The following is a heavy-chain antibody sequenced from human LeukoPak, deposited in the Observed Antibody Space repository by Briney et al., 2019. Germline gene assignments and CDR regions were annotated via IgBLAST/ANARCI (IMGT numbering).Heavy chain of an antibody. CDR3: AKDPLYDSSGPDAFDI. V-gene: IGHV3-23*01. CDR2: ISGGGGST. Sequence: PGGSLRLSCAASGFTFSSYAMSWVRQAPGKGLEWVSAISGGGGSTYYADSVKGRFTISRDNSKNTLYLQMNSLRAEDTAVYYCAKDPLYDSSGPDAFDIWGQGTMVTVSS. J-gene: IGHJ3*02. D-gene: IGHD3-22*01. CDR1: GFTFSSYA.